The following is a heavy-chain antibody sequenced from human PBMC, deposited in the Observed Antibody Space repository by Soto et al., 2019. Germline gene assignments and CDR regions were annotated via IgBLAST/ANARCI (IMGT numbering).Heavy chain of an antibody. CDR3: ARLGGWVCTNGVCPPQYYYYYYMDV. CDR2: ISAYNGNT. J-gene: IGHJ6*03. D-gene: IGHD2-8*01. CDR1: GYTFTSYG. V-gene: IGHV1-18*01. Sequence: ASVKVSCKASGYTFTSYGISWVRQAPGQGLEWMGWISAYNGNTNYAQKLQGRVTMTTDTSTSTAYMELRSLRSDDTAVYYCARLGGWVCTNGVCPPQYYYYYYMDVWGKGTTVTVSS.